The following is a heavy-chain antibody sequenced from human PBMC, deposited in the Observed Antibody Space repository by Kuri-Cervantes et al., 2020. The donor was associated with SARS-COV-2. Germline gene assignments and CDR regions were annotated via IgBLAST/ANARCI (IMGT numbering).Heavy chain of an antibody. Sequence: LRLSCTVSGGSISSSSYYWGWIRQPPGKGLEWIGSIYYSGSTYYNPSLKSRVTISVDTSKNQFSLKLSSVTAADTAVYYCATVIVVVPAAIGWSWFDPWGHGNQVNGAS. CDR2: IYYSGST. CDR1: GGSISSSSYY. J-gene: IGHJ5*02. V-gene: IGHV4-39*01. D-gene: IGHD2-2*01. CDR3: ATVIVVVPAAIGWSWFDP.